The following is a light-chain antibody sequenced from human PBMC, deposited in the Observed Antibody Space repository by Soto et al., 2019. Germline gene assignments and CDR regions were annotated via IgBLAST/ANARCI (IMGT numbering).Light chain of an antibody. CDR2: AAS. V-gene: IGKV1-9*01. Sequence: DIQLTQSPSFLSASVGDRVTITCRASQGISNYLAWHQQKSGKAPKLLIHAASTLQSGVPSRFSGSGSGTEFTLTISSLHPEDLATYYCQQVNSYPITFGQGTRLEIK. J-gene: IGKJ5*01. CDR1: QGISNY. CDR3: QQVNSYPIT.